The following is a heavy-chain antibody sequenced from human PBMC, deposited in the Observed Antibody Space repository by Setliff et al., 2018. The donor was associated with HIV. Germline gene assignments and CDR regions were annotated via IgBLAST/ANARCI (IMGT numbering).Heavy chain of an antibody. D-gene: IGHD1-7*01. Sequence: SGTLSLTCNVSGGSFSNSYYFWGWLRQPPGKGLEWIGSISYSGSTYYNPSLKSRVPMSVDTSKNQFSLKLSSGTAADTAVYYCARHRQGLTGSTPGYYMDVWGKGTTVTVSS. J-gene: IGHJ6*03. V-gene: IGHV4-39*01. CDR1: GGSFSNSYYF. CDR2: ISYSGST. CDR3: ARHRQGLTGSTPGYYMDV.